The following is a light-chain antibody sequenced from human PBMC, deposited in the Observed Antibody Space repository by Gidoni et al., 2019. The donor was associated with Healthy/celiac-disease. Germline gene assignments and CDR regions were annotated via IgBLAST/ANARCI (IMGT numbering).Light chain of an antibody. J-gene: IGKJ3*01. CDR3: QQRSNWPPEVT. CDR1: QSVSSY. CDR2: DAS. Sequence: EIVLTQSPATLSLSPGERATLSCRASQSVSSYVVWYQQKPGQAPRLLIYDASNRATGIPARFRGSGSGTDFTLTISSLEPEDFAVYYCQQRSNWPPEVTFXPXTKVDIK. V-gene: IGKV3-11*01.